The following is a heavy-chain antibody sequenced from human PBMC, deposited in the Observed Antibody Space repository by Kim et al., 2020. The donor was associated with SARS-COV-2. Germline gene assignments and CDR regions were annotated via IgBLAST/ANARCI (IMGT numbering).Heavy chain of an antibody. D-gene: IGHD1-20*01. CDR1: GFTFSSYD. J-gene: IGHJ6*02. CDR2: IGTAGDP. V-gene: IGHV3-13*05. Sequence: GGSLRLSCAASGFTFSSYDMHWVRQATGKGLEWVSAIGTAGDPYYPGSVKGRFTISRENAKNSLYLQMNSLRAGDTAVYYCARARYNWNPHSGYYYYGMDVWGQGTTVTVSS. CDR3: ARARYNWNPHSGYYYYGMDV.